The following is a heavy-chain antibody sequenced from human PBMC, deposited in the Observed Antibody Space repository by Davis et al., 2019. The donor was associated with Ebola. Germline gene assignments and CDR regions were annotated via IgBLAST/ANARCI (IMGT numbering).Heavy chain of an antibody. CDR2: IRSKANSYAT. CDR3: TSRGEATVVTRGYVY. Sequence: GESLKISCAASGFTVSGSAMHWVRQASGKGLEWVGRIRSKANSYATAYAASVKGRFTISRDDSKNTAYLQMNSLKTEDTAVYYCTSRGEATVVTRGYVYWGQGTLVTVSS. J-gene: IGHJ4*02. D-gene: IGHD4-23*01. CDR1: GFTVSGSA. V-gene: IGHV3-73*01.